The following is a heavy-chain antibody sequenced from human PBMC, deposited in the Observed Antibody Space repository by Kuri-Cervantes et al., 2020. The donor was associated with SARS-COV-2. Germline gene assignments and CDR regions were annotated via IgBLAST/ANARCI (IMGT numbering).Heavy chain of an antibody. Sequence: SCTVSGASISSGGHYWNWIRQHPGKGLEWIGYIYYSGYTYYNPSLKSRLIISVDTSENQFSLKLTSVTAADTAVYYCASSPLGSGYWFDPWGQGTLVTVSS. CDR1: GASISSGGHY. J-gene: IGHJ5*02. D-gene: IGHD1-26*01. CDR3: ASSPLGSGYWFDP. V-gene: IGHV4-31*02. CDR2: IYYSGYT.